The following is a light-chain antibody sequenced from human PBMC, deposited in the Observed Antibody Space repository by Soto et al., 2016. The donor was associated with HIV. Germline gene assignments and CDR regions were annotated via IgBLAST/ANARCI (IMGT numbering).Light chain of an antibody. J-gene: IGLJ2*01. CDR1: NIGTKG. V-gene: IGLV3-21*02. CDR2: DDR. Sequence: SYELTQPPSVSVAPGQTARISCGGNNIGTKGVHWYRQKPGQAPVLVVYDDRDRPSGIPERFSGAKSGTTATLTISRVEAGDEADYYCQVWDSSSDHVVFGGGTKLTVL. CDR3: QVWDSSSDHVV.